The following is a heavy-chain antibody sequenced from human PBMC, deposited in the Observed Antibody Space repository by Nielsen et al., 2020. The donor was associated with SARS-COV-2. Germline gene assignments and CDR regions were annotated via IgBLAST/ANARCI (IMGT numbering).Heavy chain of an antibody. J-gene: IGHJ4*02. Sequence: GGSLRLSCAASGFTFSSYAVSWVRQAPGKGLEWVSAISGTGGSTYYADSVKGRFTISRDNSKNTLYLQMNSLRAEDTAVYYCAKALRSGWPFDYWGQGTLVTVSS. CDR3: AKALRSGWPFDY. V-gene: IGHV3-23*01. CDR2: ISGTGGST. D-gene: IGHD6-19*01. CDR1: GFTFSSYA.